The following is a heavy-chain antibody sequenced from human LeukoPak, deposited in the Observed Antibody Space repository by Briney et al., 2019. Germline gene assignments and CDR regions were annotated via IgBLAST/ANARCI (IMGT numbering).Heavy chain of an antibody. CDR3: AKDPLRYFDWSDY. CDR2: ISGSGGST. D-gene: IGHD3-9*01. V-gene: IGHV3-23*01. J-gene: IGHJ4*02. Sequence: ETLSLTCTVSGGSISSGDYYWSWVRQAPGKGLEWVSAISGSGGSTYYADSVKGRFTISRDNSKNTLYLQMNSLRAEDTAVYYCAKDPLRYFDWSDYWGQGTLVTVSS. CDR1: GGSISSGDYY.